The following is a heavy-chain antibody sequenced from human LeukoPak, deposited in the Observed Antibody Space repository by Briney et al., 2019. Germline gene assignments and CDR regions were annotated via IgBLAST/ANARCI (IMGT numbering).Heavy chain of an antibody. J-gene: IGHJ6*02. Sequence: ASVKVSCKASGYTFTSYAMNWVRQAPGQGLEWMGWINTNTGNPTYAQGFTGRFVFSLDTSVSTAYLQISSLKAEDTAVYYCARETYGSGSLQGGMDVWGQGTTVTVSS. CDR1: GYTFTSYA. V-gene: IGHV7-4-1*02. D-gene: IGHD3-10*01. CDR3: ARETYGSGSLQGGMDV. CDR2: INTNTGNP.